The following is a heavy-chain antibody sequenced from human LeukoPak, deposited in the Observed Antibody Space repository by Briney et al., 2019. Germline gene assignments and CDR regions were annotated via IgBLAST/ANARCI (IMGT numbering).Heavy chain of an antibody. J-gene: IGHJ4*02. CDR2: INSDGSRT. V-gene: IGHV3-74*01. CDR1: GFTFSSHW. CDR3: AKEAPYCGGDCYGVFDY. D-gene: IGHD2-21*02. Sequence: GGSLRLSCAASGFTFSSHWMHWVRQGPGKGLVWVSRINSDGSRTIYADSVKGRFPISRDSAKHTLYLQMKSLRAEATAVYYCAKEAPYCGGDCYGVFDYWGQGNLVTVSS.